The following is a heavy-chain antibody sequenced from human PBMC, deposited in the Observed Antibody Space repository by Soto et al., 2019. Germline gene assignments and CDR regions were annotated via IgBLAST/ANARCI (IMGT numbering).Heavy chain of an antibody. V-gene: IGHV3-21*01. J-gene: IGHJ4*02. CDR1: GFTFNTYT. D-gene: IGHD2-21*02. Sequence: EVQLVESGGGLVKPGGSLRLSCAASGFTFNTYTMNWVRQAPGKGLEWVSSISSSGHYTYYVDSVKGRFTISRDNAKNSLYLQVNSLRAEDTAVYYCARGRGLCGGGDCYRDFDYWGQGALVTVSS. CDR2: ISSSGHYT. CDR3: ARGRGLCGGGDCYRDFDY.